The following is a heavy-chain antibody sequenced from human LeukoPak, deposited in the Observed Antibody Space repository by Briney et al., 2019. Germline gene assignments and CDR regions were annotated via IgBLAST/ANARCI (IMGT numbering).Heavy chain of an antibody. Sequence: SETLSLTCTVSGGSISSSSYYWGWIRQPPGKGLEWIGSIYYSGSTYYNPSLKSRVTISVDTSKNQFSLKLSSVTPEDTAVYYCARYTSTWYLDYWGQGTLVTVSS. CDR1: GGSISSSSYY. CDR2: IYYSGST. CDR3: ARYTSTWYLDY. J-gene: IGHJ4*02. D-gene: IGHD6-13*01. V-gene: IGHV4-39*07.